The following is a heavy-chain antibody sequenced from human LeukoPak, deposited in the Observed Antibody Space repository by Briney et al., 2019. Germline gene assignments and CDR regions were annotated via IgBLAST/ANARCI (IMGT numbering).Heavy chain of an antibody. V-gene: IGHV3-7*01. D-gene: IGHD1-26*01. CDR3: ARGEEGATTY. CDR2: IKQDGSET. J-gene: IGHJ4*02. Sequence: GGSLRLSCAASGFTFSNYWMNWVRQDPGKGLEWVAIIKQDGSETYYVDSVKGRFTISRDNAKNTLFLQMNSVRAEDTAVYYCARGEEGATTYWGQGTLVTVSS. CDR1: GFTFSNYW.